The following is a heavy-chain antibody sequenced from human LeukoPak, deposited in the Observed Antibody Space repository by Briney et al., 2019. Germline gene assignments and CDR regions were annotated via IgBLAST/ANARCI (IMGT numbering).Heavy chain of an antibody. Sequence: SETLSLTCTVSGGSISSYYWSWIRQPPGRGLEWIGYIYYSGSTNYNPSLKSRVTISVDTSKNQFSLKLSSVTAADTAVYYCARGVLGGSIVGATRVFDYWGQGTLVTVSS. CDR2: IYYSGST. D-gene: IGHD1-26*01. CDR1: GGSISSYY. J-gene: IGHJ4*02. CDR3: ARGVLGGSIVGATRVFDY. V-gene: IGHV4-59*01.